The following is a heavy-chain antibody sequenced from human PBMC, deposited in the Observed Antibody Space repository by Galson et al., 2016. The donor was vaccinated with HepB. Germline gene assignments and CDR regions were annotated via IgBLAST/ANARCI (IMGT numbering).Heavy chain of an antibody. CDR2: IYPGDSDT. CDR3: AFSGGHCISDTCYAYGFDF. J-gene: IGHJ3*01. CDR1: GYNFSSYW. Sequence: QSGAEVKKPGESLKISCKGSGYNFSSYWIGWVRQMPGKGLEWMGIIYPGDSDTRYSPSFQGLVTISADKSISTAYLQRSSLKASDTAMYYCAFSGGHCISDTCYAYGFDFWGQGTIVTVSS. V-gene: IGHV5-51*01. D-gene: IGHD2-2*01.